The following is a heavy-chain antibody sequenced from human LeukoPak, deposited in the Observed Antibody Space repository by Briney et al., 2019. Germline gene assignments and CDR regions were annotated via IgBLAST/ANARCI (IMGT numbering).Heavy chain of an antibody. CDR1: GGSISSGGYY. Sequence: SQTLSLTCTVSGGSISSGGYYWSWIRQHRGKGLEWIGYIYYSGSTYYNPSLKSRVTISVDTSKNQFSLKLSSVTAADTAVYYCARTVVAEMTRWFDPWGQGTLVTVSS. D-gene: IGHD2-15*01. CDR3: ARTVVAEMTRWFDP. J-gene: IGHJ5*02. V-gene: IGHV4-31*03. CDR2: IYYSGST.